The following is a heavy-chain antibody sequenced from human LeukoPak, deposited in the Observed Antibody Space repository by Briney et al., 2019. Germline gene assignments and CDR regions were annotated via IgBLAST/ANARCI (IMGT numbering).Heavy chain of an antibody. V-gene: IGHV3-48*03. D-gene: IGHD3-10*01. CDR3: ARDHLLYYGSGSYGMDV. CDR2: ISSSGSTI. Sequence: GGSLRLSCAASGFTFSSYEMNWVRQAPGKGLEWVSYISSSGSTIYYADSVKGRFTISRDDAKNSLYLQMNSLRAEDTAVYYCARDHLLYYGSGSYGMDVWGKGTTVTVSS. J-gene: IGHJ6*04. CDR1: GFTFSSYE.